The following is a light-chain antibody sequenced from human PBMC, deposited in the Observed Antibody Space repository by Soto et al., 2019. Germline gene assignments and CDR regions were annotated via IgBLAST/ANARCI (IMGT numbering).Light chain of an antibody. Sequence: EIVLTQSPGTLYLSPGERATLSCRASQSVSNNYLAWYQQKPGQAPRLLIYGASNRATGIPDRFSGSGSGTDFTLTISRLEPEDFAVYYCQQYGSSGTFGQGNKVEIK. J-gene: IGKJ1*01. CDR1: QSVSNNY. CDR3: QQYGSSGT. V-gene: IGKV3-20*01. CDR2: GAS.